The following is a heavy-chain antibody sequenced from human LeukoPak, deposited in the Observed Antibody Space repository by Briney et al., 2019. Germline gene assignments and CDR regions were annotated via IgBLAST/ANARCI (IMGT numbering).Heavy chain of an antibody. V-gene: IGHV3-74*01. Sequence: PGGSLRLSCAASGFTFSGYCMHWVRQAPGKGLVWVSRINNDGSYTSYADSVKGRFTISRDNTNSVSLQMNNLKAEDTAVYYCGRSVAAPADYWGQGTLVIVSS. J-gene: IGHJ4*02. CDR3: GRSVAAPADY. CDR1: GFTFSGYC. CDR2: INNDGSYT. D-gene: IGHD6-6*01.